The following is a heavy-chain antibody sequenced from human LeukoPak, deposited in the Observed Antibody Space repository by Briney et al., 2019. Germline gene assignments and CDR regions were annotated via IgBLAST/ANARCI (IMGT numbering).Heavy chain of an antibody. CDR1: GGSIGSGSYY. D-gene: IGHD2-15*01. V-gene: IGHV4-61*09. J-gene: IGHJ5*02. CDR2: IYTSGST. Sequence: SQTLSLTCTVSGGSIGSGSYYWSWIRQPAGKGLEWIGHIYTSGSTNYNPSLKSRVTISLDTSKNQFSLKLSSVTAADTAIYYCARDLRGSGGRFDPRGQGTLVTVSS. CDR3: ARDLRGSGGRFDP.